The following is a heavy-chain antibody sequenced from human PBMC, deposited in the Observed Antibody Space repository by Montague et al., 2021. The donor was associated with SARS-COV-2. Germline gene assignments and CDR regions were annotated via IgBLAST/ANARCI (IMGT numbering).Heavy chain of an antibody. Sequence: SETLSLTCSVSGGSIGSYYWSGLRQPPGKGLDWIGHITYRGSNTNTPSFKSRVTISIDNPKNHLSLKLSSVTAADTAVYYCARSLEPSGTYYLPYWGQGTLVTVSS. V-gene: IGHV4-59*01. D-gene: IGHD3-10*01. J-gene: IGHJ4*02. CDR3: ARSLEPSGTYYLPY. CDR2: ITYRGSN. CDR1: GGSIGSYY.